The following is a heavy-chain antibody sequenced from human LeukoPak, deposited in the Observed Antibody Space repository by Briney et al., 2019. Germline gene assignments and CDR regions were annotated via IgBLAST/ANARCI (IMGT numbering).Heavy chain of an antibody. Sequence: SETLSLTCTVSGGSISSFYWSWIRQPAGKGLEWIGRIFTSGTTNYNPSLKSRVTMSVDTSKKQFSLKLSSVAAADTAVYYCARVEGSGSFDWGQGTLVTVSS. J-gene: IGHJ4*02. CDR2: IFTSGTT. D-gene: IGHD3-10*01. V-gene: IGHV4-4*07. CDR3: ARVEGSGSFD. CDR1: GGSISSFY.